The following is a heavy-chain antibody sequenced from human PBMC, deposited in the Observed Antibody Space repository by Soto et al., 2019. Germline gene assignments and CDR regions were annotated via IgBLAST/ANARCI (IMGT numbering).Heavy chain of an antibody. V-gene: IGHV4-31*03. J-gene: IGHJ5*02. Sequence: SETLSLTCTVSGGSISSGGYYWSWIRQHPGKGLEWIGYIYYSGSTYYNPSLKSRVTISVDTSKNQFSLKLGSVTAADTAVYYCARALITIFGVVLTGDWFDPWGQGTLVTVSS. CDR2: IYYSGST. CDR3: ARALITIFGVVLTGDWFDP. D-gene: IGHD3-3*01. CDR1: GGSISSGGYY.